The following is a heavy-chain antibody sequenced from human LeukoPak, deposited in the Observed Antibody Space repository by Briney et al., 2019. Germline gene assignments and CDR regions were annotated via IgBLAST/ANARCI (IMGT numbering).Heavy chain of an antibody. CDR2: ISGSGGST. CDR1: GFTFSNYA. Sequence: GGSLRLSCAASGFTFSNYAMSWVRQAPGKGLEWVSAISGSGGSTYHADSVKGRFTISRDNSKNTLYLQMNSLRAEDTAVYYCAKDETYDSSGYYYPRPSDYWGQGTLVTVS. CDR3: AKDETYDSSGYYYPRPSDY. D-gene: IGHD3-22*01. V-gene: IGHV3-23*01. J-gene: IGHJ4*02.